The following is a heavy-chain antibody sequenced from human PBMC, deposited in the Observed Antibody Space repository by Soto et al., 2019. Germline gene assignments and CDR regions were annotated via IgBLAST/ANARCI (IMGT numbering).Heavy chain of an antibody. CDR3: ARGGIVVVPAPHLFDY. J-gene: IGHJ4*02. D-gene: IGHD2-2*01. CDR2: MNPNSGNT. Sequence: ASVKVSCKASGYTFTSYDINWVRQATGQGLEWMGWMNPNSGNTAYAQKFQGRVTMTRNTSISTAYMELSRLRSDDTAVYYCARGGIVVVPAPHLFDYWGQGTLVTVSS. V-gene: IGHV1-8*01. CDR1: GYTFTSYD.